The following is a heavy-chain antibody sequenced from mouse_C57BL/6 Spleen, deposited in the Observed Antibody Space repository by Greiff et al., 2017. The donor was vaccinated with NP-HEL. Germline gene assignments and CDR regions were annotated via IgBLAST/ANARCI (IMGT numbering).Heavy chain of an antibody. J-gene: IGHJ4*01. CDR1: GYTFTTYP. D-gene: IGHD1-1*01. CDR3: ATCGSSYGYAMDY. V-gene: IGHV1-47*01. Sequence: QVQLQQSGAELVKPGASVKMSCKASGYTFTTYPIEWMKQNHGKSLEWIGNFHPYNDDTKYNEKFKGKATLTVEKSSSTVYLEFSRLTSDDSAVYSCATCGSSYGYAMDYWGQGTSVTVSS. CDR2: FHPYNDDT.